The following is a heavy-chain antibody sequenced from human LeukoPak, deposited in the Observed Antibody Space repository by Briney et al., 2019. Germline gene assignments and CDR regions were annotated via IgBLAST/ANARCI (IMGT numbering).Heavy chain of an antibody. V-gene: IGHV4-39*01. CDR1: GGSISSSSYY. J-gene: IGHJ4*02. CDR2: IYYSGST. D-gene: IGHD2-2*01. CDR3: ARGAIVVVPAAAYYFHY. Sequence: PSETLSLTCTVSGGSISSSSYYWGWIRQPPGKGLEWIGSIYYSGSTYYNSSLKSRVTISVDTSKNQFSLKLSSVTAADTAVYYCARGAIVVVPAAAYYFHYWGQGTLLTVPS.